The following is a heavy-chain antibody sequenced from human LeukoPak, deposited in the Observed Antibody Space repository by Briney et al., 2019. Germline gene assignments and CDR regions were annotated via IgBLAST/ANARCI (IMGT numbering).Heavy chain of an antibody. Sequence: GGSLRLSCVGSGFSLDDYAMHWVRQAPGKGLEWVSSIAWDSGNTAYGDSVKGRFTISRDNAKNSLYLQMNSLRPEDTAFYYCIKDMRVYLLKGAFEMWGRGTLVTVP. CDR1: GFSLDDYA. J-gene: IGHJ3*02. D-gene: IGHD1-26*01. CDR3: IKDMRVYLLKGAFEM. V-gene: IGHV3-9*01. CDR2: IAWDSGNT.